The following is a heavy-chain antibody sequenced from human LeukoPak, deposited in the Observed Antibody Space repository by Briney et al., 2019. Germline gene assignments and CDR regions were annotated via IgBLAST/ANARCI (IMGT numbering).Heavy chain of an antibody. CDR1: GFTFSSYS. Sequence: GGSLRLSCAASGFTFSSYSMNWVRQAPGKGLEWVSSISSSSSYIYYADSVKGRFTISRDNAKNSLYLQMNSLRAEDTAVYYCARDVTIFGVVIRGAFDIWGQGTKVTVSS. V-gene: IGHV3-21*01. CDR3: ARDVTIFGVVIRGAFDI. CDR2: ISSSSSYI. J-gene: IGHJ3*02. D-gene: IGHD3-3*01.